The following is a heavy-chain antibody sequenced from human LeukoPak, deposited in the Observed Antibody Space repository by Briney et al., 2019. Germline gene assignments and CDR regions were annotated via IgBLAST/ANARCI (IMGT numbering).Heavy chain of an antibody. CDR2: INPNSGGT. CDR1: GYTFTGYY. CDR3: ARAASYSSGWYFLI. J-gene: IGHJ3*02. Sequence: GASVKVSCKASGYTFTGYYMHWVRQAPGQGLEWMGWINPNSGGTNYAQKFQGRVTMTTDTSTSTAYMELRSLRSDDTAVYYCARAASYSSGWYFLIWGQGTMVTVSS. V-gene: IGHV1-2*02. D-gene: IGHD6-19*01.